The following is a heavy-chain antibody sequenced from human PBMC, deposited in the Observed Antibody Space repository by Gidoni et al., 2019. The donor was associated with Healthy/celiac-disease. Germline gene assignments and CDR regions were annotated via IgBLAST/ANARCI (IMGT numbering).Heavy chain of an antibody. CDR3: AKTVRGSSWYGDYFDY. J-gene: IGHJ4*02. CDR1: RFTFSSYA. Sequence: EVQLLASGGGLVQPGGSLRLSCAASRFTFSSYARSWVRQAPGKGLEWVSAISGIGGSTYYADSVKGRYNISRDNSKNTMYLQMNSLRAEDRAVYYGAKTVRGSSWYGDYFDYWGQGTLVTVSS. CDR2: ISGIGGST. D-gene: IGHD6-13*01. V-gene: IGHV3-23*01.